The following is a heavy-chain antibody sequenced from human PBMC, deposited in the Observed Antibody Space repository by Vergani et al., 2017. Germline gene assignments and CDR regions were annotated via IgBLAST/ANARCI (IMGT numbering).Heavy chain of an antibody. CDR1: GFTFSSYS. CDR2: ISSSSSYI. CDR3: ARGAMATIKDAFDI. D-gene: IGHD5-24*01. Sequence: VQLVESGGGVVQPGRSLRLSCAASGFTFSSYSMNWVRQAPGKGLEWVSSISSSSSYIYYADSVKGRFTISRDNAKNSLYLQMNSLRAEDTAVYYCARGAMATIKDAFDIWGQGTMVTVSS. J-gene: IGHJ3*02. V-gene: IGHV3-21*01.